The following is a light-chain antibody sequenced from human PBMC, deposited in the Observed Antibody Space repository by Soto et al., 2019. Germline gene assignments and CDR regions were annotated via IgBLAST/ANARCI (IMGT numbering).Light chain of an antibody. Sequence: DIQMTQSPSSLSASVGDRVTITCRASQSISSYLNWYQQKPGKAPKLLIYAASSLQSGVPSRFSRSGSGTDFTLTISSLQPEDVATYYCQQSYSTPITFGQGTRLEIK. CDR1: QSISSY. J-gene: IGKJ5*01. V-gene: IGKV1-39*01. CDR2: AAS. CDR3: QQSYSTPIT.